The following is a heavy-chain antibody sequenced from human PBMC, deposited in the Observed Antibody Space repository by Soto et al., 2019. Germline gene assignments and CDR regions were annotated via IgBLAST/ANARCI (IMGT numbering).Heavy chain of an antibody. CDR1: GGSIASITNHY. V-gene: IGHV4-59*08. CDR2: ISYSGHT. D-gene: IGHD1-7*01. J-gene: IGHJ6*02. CDR3: ATQGFGTLHGLVDV. Sequence: SLTCTVSGGSIASITNHYCSWIRQPPGKGLEWIGYISYSGHTSYNPSLKSRVILSVDTSKNQVSLNLASVTAADTAVYYCATQGFGTLHGLVDVWGQGTSVTAP.